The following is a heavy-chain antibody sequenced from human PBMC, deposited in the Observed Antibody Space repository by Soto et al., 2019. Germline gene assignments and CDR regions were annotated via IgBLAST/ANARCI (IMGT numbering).Heavy chain of an antibody. J-gene: IGHJ5*02. D-gene: IGHD6-19*01. CDR2: ISAYDGKT. Sequence: ASVKVSCKTSGYTFNTYGINWVRQAPGQGLELMGWISAYDGKTTYAEKFQGRVTLTTDTSTSTAYMELRSLRSDDTAIYYCARHYSSGSRNWFDPWGQGTLVTVSS. CDR1: GYTFNTYG. CDR3: ARHYSSGSRNWFDP. V-gene: IGHV1-18*01.